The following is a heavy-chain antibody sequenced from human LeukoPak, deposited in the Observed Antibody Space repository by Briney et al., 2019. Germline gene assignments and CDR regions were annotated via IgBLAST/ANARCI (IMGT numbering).Heavy chain of an antibody. D-gene: IGHD3-10*01. V-gene: IGHV1-18*01. CDR3: ARGVTMVRGVIIVNWFDP. CDR2: ISAYNGNT. J-gene: IGHJ5*02. CDR1: GYTFTSYG. Sequence: ASVKVSCKASGYTFTSYGISWVRQAPGQGLEWMGWISAYNGNTNYAQKLQGRVTMTTDTSTSTAYMELRSLRSEDTAVYYCARGVTMVRGVIIVNWFDPWGQGTLVTVSS.